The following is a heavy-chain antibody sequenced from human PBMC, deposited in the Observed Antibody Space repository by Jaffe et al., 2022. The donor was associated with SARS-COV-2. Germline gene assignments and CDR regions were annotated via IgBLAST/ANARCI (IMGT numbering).Heavy chain of an antibody. CDR2: ISNDGSNK. CDR1: GFTFSRYG. J-gene: IGHJ5*02. D-gene: IGHD4-17*01. CDR3: TKGGGRMTTPFDP. Sequence: QLQLVESGGGVGQPGRSLRLSCAASGFTFSRYGMHWVRQAPGKGLEWVAVISNDGSNKYYADSVKGRFTISRDNSKNTLYLQMNSLRVEDTAVYYCTKGGGRMTTPFDPWGQGTLVTVSS. V-gene: IGHV3-30*18.